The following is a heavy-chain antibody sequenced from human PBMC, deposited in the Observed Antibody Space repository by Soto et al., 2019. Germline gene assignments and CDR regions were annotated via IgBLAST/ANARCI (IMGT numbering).Heavy chain of an antibody. CDR1: GFTFSSYW. Sequence: GGSLRLSCAASGFTFSSYWMHWVRQAPGKGLVWVSRINSDGSSTSYADSVKGRFTISRDNAKNTLYLQMNSLRAEDTAVYYCARDVCSGGSCYAFDYWGQGALVTVSS. D-gene: IGHD2-15*01. J-gene: IGHJ4*02. CDR3: ARDVCSGGSCYAFDY. V-gene: IGHV3-74*01. CDR2: INSDGSST.